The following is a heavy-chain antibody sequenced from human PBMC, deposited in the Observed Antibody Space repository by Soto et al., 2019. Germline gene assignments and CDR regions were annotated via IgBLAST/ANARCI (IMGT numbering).Heavy chain of an antibody. D-gene: IGHD5-18*01. Sequence: GECRRLSCSASGCTFDHYAMYWVRQVLGKGLEWVSSISWNSGNIGYADSVKGRFTTSRDNAENSLYLQMNSLRPEDTALYYCVRSKGGYSYGTPFDYWGQGTLVTVSS. V-gene: IGHV3-9*01. CDR3: VRSKGGYSYGTPFDY. CDR2: ISWNSGNI. CDR1: GCTFDHYA. J-gene: IGHJ4*02.